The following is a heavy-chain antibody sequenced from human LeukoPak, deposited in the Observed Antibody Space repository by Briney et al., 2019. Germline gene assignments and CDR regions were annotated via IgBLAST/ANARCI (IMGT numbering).Heavy chain of an antibody. CDR3: VREGLECSGSSCQRAAFDY. J-gene: IGHJ4*02. CDR1: GFTFTTYW. CDR2: IKGDGSST. V-gene: IGHV3-74*01. Sequence: PGGSLRLSCAASGFTFTTYWMHWVRQVPGKGLVWVARIKGDGSSTRHADSMKGRFTISRDNAKNTLYLQMNSLRDEDTAVYSCVREGLECSGSSCQRAAFDYWGQGTLVTVSS. D-gene: IGHD2-2*01.